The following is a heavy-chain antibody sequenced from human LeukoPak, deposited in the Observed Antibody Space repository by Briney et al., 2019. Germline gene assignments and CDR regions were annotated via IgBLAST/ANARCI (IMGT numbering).Heavy chain of an antibody. J-gene: IGHJ4*02. CDR2: ISYDGTYE. Sequence: GGSLRLSCAVSGFTFSSYAMYWVRQAPGKGLEWVALISYDGTYENYADSVKGRFTISRDDSKNTLYLQMNTLRPADTAVYYCTTSTHFWGLSDSWGQGTLVTISS. CDR3: TTSTHFWGLSDS. D-gene: IGHD3-3*02. CDR1: GFTFSSYA. V-gene: IGHV3-30*04.